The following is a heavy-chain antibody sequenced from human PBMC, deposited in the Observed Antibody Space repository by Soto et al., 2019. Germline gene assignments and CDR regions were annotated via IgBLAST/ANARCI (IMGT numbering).Heavy chain of an antibody. CDR2: LYRTGST. V-gene: IGHV4-4*02. Sequence: SETLPLTYAVSGVYVTSNNWWTWVRQPPGQGLEWIGQLYRTGSTNYHPSLKSRVTIPLDKSENQFSLKVTSLTAADTAVYYCASRDPGTSVDYWGQGTLVTVSS. CDR3: ASRDPGTSVDY. CDR1: GVYVTSNNW. D-gene: IGHD1-7*01. J-gene: IGHJ4*02.